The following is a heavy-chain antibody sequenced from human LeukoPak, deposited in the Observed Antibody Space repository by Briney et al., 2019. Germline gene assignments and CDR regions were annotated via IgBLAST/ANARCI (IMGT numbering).Heavy chain of an antibody. Sequence: PGRSLRLSCAASGSTFSSYAMHWVRQAPGKGLEWVAVISYDGSNKYYADSVKGRFTISRDNSKNTLYLQMNSLRAEDTAVYYCAREVPRDGMDVWGQGTTVTVSS. V-gene: IGHV3-30-3*01. CDR2: ISYDGSNK. CDR3: AREVPRDGMDV. CDR1: GSTFSSYA. J-gene: IGHJ6*02.